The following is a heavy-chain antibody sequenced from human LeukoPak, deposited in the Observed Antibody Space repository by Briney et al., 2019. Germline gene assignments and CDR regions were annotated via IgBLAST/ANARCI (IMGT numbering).Heavy chain of an antibody. Sequence: ASVKVSCKASGYTFSDYDVNWVRQAPGEGLEWMGWMNPTSGDTGYAQKFQGRVTMTRSMSRNTAYMELSRLRSEDTAVYFCARVVMKAFYYYYMDVWGKGTTIIISS. J-gene: IGHJ6*03. CDR1: GYTFSDYD. CDR3: ARVVMKAFYYYYMDV. D-gene: IGHD2-21*01. CDR2: MNPTSGDT. V-gene: IGHV1-8*01.